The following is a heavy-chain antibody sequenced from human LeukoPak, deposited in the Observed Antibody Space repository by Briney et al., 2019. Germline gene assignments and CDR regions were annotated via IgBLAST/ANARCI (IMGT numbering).Heavy chain of an antibody. V-gene: IGHV3-11*03. CDR3: AKQIVVVVPAAMYATTFDI. CDR1: GFTFSDYY. J-gene: IGHJ3*02. CDR2: ISSSSSYI. Sequence: PGGSLRLSCAASGFTFSDYYMSWIRQAPGKGLEWVSSISSSSSYIYYAGSVKGRFTISRDNAKNSLYLQMNSLRAEDTAVYYCAKQIVVVVPAAMYATTFDIWGQGTMVTVSS. D-gene: IGHD2-2*01.